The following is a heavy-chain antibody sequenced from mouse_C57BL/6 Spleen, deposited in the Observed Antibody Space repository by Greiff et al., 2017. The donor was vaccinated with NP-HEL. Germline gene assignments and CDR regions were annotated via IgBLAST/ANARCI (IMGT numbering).Heavy chain of an antibody. D-gene: IGHD2-5*01. V-gene: IGHV1-61*01. CDR2: IYPSDSET. CDR3: AREGDYSNYQYYFDY. CDR1: GYTFTSYW. J-gene: IGHJ2*01. Sequence: QVQLQQPGAELVRPGSSVKLSCKASGYTFTSYWMDWVKQRPGQGLEWIGNIYPSDSETHYNQKFKDKATLTVDKSSSTAYMQLSSLTSEDSAVYYCAREGDYSNYQYYFDYWGQGTTLTVSS.